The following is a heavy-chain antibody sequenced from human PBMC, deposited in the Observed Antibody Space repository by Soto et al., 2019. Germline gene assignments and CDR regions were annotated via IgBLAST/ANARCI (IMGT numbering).Heavy chain of an antibody. CDR3: ARGRGVLRYFDWLLSPFDY. CDR1: GYPFTSYY. J-gene: IGHJ4*02. D-gene: IGHD3-9*01. V-gene: IGHV1-46*03. CDR2: INPSGGST. Sequence: ASVKVSCKASGYPFTSYYSHWVRQAPGQGLEWMGIINPSGGSTSYAQKFQGRVTMTRDTSTSTVYMELSSLRSEDTAVYYCARGRGVLRYFDWLLSPFDYWGQGTLVTVSS.